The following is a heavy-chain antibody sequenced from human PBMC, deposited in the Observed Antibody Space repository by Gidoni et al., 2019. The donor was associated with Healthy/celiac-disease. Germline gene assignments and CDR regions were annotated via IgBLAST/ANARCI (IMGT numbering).Heavy chain of an antibody. D-gene: IGHD3-22*01. J-gene: IGHJ3*02. Sequence: QVQLVQSGAEVKKPGSSVKVSCKASGGTFSSYAISWVRQAPGQGLEWMGGIIPIFGTANYAQKFQGRVTITADESTSTAYMELSSLRSEDTAVYYCARTYYYDSSGYYPFLEAFDIWGQGTMVTVSS. V-gene: IGHV1-69*01. CDR3: ARTYYYDSSGYYPFLEAFDI. CDR1: GGTFSSYA. CDR2: IIPIFGTA.